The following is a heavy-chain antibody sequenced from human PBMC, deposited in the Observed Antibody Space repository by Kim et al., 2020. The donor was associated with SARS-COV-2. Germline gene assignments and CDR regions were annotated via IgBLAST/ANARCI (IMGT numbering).Heavy chain of an antibody. Sequence: ASVKVSCKASGYTFTSYGISWVRQAPGQGLEWMGWISAYNGNTNYPQKLQGRVTMTTDTSTSTAYMELRSLRSDDTAVYYCARDGTPFWSGYNWFDPWGQGTLVTVSS. V-gene: IGHV1-18*04. D-gene: IGHD3-3*01. J-gene: IGHJ5*02. CDR3: ARDGTPFWSGYNWFDP. CDR1: GYTFTSYG. CDR2: ISAYNGNT.